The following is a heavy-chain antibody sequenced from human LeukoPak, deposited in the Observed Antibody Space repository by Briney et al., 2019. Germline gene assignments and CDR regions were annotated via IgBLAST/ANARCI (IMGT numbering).Heavy chain of an antibody. CDR3: ASYGDYDYFDY. J-gene: IGHJ4*02. V-gene: IGHV3-74*01. D-gene: IGHD4-17*01. CDR1: GFTFSSYW. CDR2: INSDGSST. Sequence: PGGSLRLSCAASGFTFSSYWMHWVRQAPGKGLVWVSRINSDGSSTSYADSAKGRFTISRDNAKNTLYLQMNSLRAEDTAVYYCASYGDYDYFDYWGQGTLVTVSS.